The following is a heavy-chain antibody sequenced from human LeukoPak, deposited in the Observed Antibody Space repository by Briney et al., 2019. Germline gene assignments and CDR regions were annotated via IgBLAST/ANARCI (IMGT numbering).Heavy chain of an antibody. CDR1: GFTFSTYW. J-gene: IGHJ4*02. CDR3: ARYSSGWFDY. V-gene: IGHV3-74*01. Sequence: GSLRLSCAASGFTFSTYWMHWVRQAPGKGLLWVSRINSDGSSTSYADSVKGRFTLSRDNAKNTLYLQTNSLRAEDTAVYYCARYSSGWFDYWGQGTLVTVSS. CDR2: INSDGSST. D-gene: IGHD6-19*01.